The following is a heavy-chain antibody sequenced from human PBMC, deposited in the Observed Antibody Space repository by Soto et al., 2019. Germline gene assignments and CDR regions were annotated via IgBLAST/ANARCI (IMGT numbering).Heavy chain of an antibody. CDR2: ISGSGGIT. CDR3: ANSRNGTDSFPFGS. J-gene: IGHJ4*02. V-gene: IGHV3-23*01. Sequence: GGSLRLSCAASGFTFISYAMSWVLQAPGKGLEWVSAISGSGGITYYVDSVKGRFTISRDDSKNTLYLQMNSLRAEDTAVYYCANSRNGTDSFPFGSWGQGTLVTVSS. CDR1: GFTFISYA. D-gene: IGHD2-8*01.